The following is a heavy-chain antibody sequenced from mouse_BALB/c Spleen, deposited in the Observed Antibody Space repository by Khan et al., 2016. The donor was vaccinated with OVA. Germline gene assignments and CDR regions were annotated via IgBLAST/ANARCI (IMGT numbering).Heavy chain of an antibody. Sequence: QVQLKESGPGLVAPSQSLSITCTISGFSLTNYGVHWVRQPPGKGLEWLVVIWSDGSTTYNSPLNSRLSISKDNSKSQVFLKMNSLQADDTAMYYCARQTYYHYYIMDYWGQGTSVTVSS. J-gene: IGHJ4*01. D-gene: IGHD2-10*01. CDR3: ARQTYYHYYIMDY. V-gene: IGHV2-6-1*01. CDR1: GFSLTNYG. CDR2: IWSDGST.